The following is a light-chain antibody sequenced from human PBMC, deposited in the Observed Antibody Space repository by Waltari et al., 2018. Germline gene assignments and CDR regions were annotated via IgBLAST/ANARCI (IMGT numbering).Light chain of an antibody. CDR3: SSFTSSSTWV. V-gene: IGLV2-14*01. CDR2: DVS. J-gene: IGLJ3*02. CDR1: TSDLGGYNS. Sequence: QSALTQPASVSGSPGQSITISCTGTTSDLGGYNSVSWYQQHPGKAPKLMIYDVSSRPSGVSNRFSGSKSGNTASLTISGLQAEDEADYYCSSFTSSSTWVFGGGTKLTVL.